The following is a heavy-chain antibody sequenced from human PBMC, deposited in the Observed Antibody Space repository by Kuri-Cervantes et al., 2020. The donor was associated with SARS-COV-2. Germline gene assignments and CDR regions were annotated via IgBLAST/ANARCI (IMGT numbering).Heavy chain of an antibody. CDR2: IIPIFGTA. D-gene: IGHD2-15*01. V-gene: IGHV1-69*13. Sequence: SVKVSCKASGGTFSSYAISWVRQAPGQGLEWMGGIIPIFGTANYAQKFQGRVTITADESTSTAYMELNSLRAEDTAVYYCARDPPSPYCSGGSCRTDVWGQGTTVTVSS. J-gene: IGHJ6*02. CDR1: GGTFSSYA. CDR3: ARDPPSPYCSGGSCRTDV.